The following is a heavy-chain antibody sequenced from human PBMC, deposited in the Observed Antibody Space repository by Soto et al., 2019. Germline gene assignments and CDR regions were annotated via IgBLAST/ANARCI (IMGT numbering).Heavy chain of an antibody. CDR2: ISPNSGGT. CDR1: GYTFTDYY. V-gene: IGHV1-2*02. D-gene: IGHD2-2*01. J-gene: IGHJ5*02. Sequence: GASVKVSCKASGYTFTDYYMHWVRQAPGQGLEWMGWISPNSGGTNYAQKFQGRVTMTRDTSVSTAYMELSRLRSDDTAVYYCALIVVVPAAGYNWFDPWGQGTLVTVSS. CDR3: ALIVVVPAAGYNWFDP.